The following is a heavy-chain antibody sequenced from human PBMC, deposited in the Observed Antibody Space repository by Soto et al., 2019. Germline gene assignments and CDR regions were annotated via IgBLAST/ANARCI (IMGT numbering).Heavy chain of an antibody. J-gene: IGHJ6*02. CDR3: AREDRDRETGLVPAAIDGMDV. D-gene: IGHD2-2*01. CDR2: ISTFNGIA. V-gene: IGHV1-69*10. CDR1: GRNFTSYT. Sequence: SVTVYSKASGRNFTSYTISCVRQAPGQGRDWMGRISTFNGIASYAQKFQGRVTITADESTSTAYMELSSLRSDDTAVYYCAREDRDRETGLVPAAIDGMDVWGQGTTVTVSS.